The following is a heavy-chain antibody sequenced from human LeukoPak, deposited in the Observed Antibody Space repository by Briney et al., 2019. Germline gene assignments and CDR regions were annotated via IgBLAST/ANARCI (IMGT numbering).Heavy chain of an antibody. CDR3: ARDLSFDWFPYYFDY. V-gene: IGHV4-59*12. J-gene: IGHJ4*02. CDR1: GGSTSVYY. CDR2: IYYSGST. Sequence: PSETLSLTCTVSGGSTSVYYWSWIRQPPGKGLEWIGYIYYSGSTNYNPSLKSRVTISVDTSKNQFSLKVSSVTAADTAIYYCARDLSFDWFPYYFDYWGQGILVTVSS. D-gene: IGHD3-9*01.